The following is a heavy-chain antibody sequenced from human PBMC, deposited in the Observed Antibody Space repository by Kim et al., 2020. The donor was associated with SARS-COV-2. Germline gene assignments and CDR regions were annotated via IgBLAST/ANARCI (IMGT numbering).Heavy chain of an antibody. J-gene: IGHJ4*02. CDR1: GGSFSGYY. CDR3: ARGGYYDSSGYYSLISYYFDY. Sequence: SETLSLTCAVYGGSFSGYYWSWIRQPPGKGLEWIGEINHSGSTNYNPSLKSRVTISVDTSKNQFSLKLSSVTAADTAVYYCARGGYYDSSGYYSLISYYFDYWGQGTLVTVSS. D-gene: IGHD3-22*01. V-gene: IGHV4-34*01. CDR2: INHSGST.